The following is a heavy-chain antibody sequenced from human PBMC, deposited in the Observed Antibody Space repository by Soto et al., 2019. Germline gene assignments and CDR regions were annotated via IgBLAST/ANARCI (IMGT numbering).Heavy chain of an antibody. Sequence: QVQLQQWGAGLLKPSETLSLTCAVYGGSFSGYYWSWIRQPPGKGLEWIGEINHSGSTNYNPSLKKRFTISVHTSKNQFSLKLSSVTAADTAVYYCARDGYYYGSGSYGWFDPWGQGTLVTVSS. CDR1: GGSFSGYY. CDR2: INHSGST. J-gene: IGHJ5*02. CDR3: ARDGYYYGSGSYGWFDP. V-gene: IGHV4-34*01. D-gene: IGHD3-10*01.